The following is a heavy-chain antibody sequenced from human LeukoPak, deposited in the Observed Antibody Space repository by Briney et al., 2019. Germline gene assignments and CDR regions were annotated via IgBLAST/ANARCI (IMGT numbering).Heavy chain of an antibody. J-gene: IGHJ5*02. CDR1: GGSFSGYY. V-gene: IGHV4-34*01. Sequence: SETLSLTCAVYGGSFSGYYWSWIRQPPGKGLEWIGEINHSGSTNYSPSLKSRVTISVDTSKNQFSLKLSSVTAADTAVYYCARSGLQPPWARRDFWSGHQRNKRSNWFDPWGQGTLVTVSS. D-gene: IGHD3-3*01. CDR2: INHSGST. CDR3: ARSGLQPPWARRDFWSGHQRNKRSNWFDP.